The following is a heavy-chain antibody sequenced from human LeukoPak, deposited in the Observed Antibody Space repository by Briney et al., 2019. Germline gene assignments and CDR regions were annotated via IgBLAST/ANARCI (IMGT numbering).Heavy chain of an antibody. CDR2: ISAYNGNT. D-gene: IGHD1-7*01. V-gene: IGHV1-18*01. Sequence: ASVKVSCKASGYTFTSYGISWVRQAPGQGLEWMGWISAYNGNTNYAQKLQGRVTMTTDTSTSTAYMELRSLRSDDTAVYYCARAVTGTTFGWFDPWGQGTLVTVSS. J-gene: IGHJ5*02. CDR1: GYTFTSYG. CDR3: ARAVTGTTFGWFDP.